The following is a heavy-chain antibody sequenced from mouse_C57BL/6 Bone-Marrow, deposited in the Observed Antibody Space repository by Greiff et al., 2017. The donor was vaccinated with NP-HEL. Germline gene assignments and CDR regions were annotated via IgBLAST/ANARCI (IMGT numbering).Heavy chain of an antibody. D-gene: IGHD2-4*01. CDR1: GFNIKDYY. CDR3: ARSGRLRPYYYAMDY. V-gene: IGHV14-2*01. Sequence: EVQVVESGAELVKPGASVKLSCTASGFNIKDYYMHWVKQRTEQGLEWIGRIDPEDGETKYAPKFQGKATITADTSSNTAYLQLSSLTSEDTAVYYCARSGRLRPYYYAMDYWGQGTSVTVSS. CDR2: IDPEDGET. J-gene: IGHJ4*01.